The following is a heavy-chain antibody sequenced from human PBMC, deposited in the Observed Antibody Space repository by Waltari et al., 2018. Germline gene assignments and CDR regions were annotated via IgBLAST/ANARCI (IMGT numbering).Heavy chain of an antibody. CDR2: IIPIFGTA. V-gene: IGHV1-69*01. Sequence: KKPGSSVKVSCKASGGTFSSYAISWVRQAPGQGLEWMGGIIPIFGTANYAQKFQGRVTITADESTSTAYMELSSLRSEDTAVYYCARAPLGYCSSTSCSNYYYYYYMDVWGKGTTVTVSS. CDR1: GGTFSSYA. D-gene: IGHD2-2*01. J-gene: IGHJ6*03. CDR3: ARAPLGYCSSTSCSNYYYYYYMDV.